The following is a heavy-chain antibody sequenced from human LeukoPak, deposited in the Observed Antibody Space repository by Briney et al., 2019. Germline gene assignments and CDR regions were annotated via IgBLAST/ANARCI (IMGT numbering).Heavy chain of an antibody. Sequence: ASVKVSCKASGYTFTSHYMHWVRQAPGQGLEWMGLINPSGSSTLYAQKFQGRVTMTRDVSTTTDYMELSSLRSEDTAVYHCARGVDYYDRSGFLDYWGQGTLVTVSS. CDR1: GYTFTSHY. J-gene: IGHJ4*02. CDR3: ARGVDYYDRSGFLDY. D-gene: IGHD3-22*01. V-gene: IGHV1-46*01. CDR2: INPSGSST.